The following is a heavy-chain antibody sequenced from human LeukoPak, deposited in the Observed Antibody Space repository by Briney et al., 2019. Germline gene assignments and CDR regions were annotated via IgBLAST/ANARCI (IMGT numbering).Heavy chain of an antibody. CDR3: AKWGDFDVLTGYYVPDF. Sequence: GASLRLSCAASGFTFSNYAMSWVRQAPRKGLEWVSAITGSGGNTYYADSVKGRFTISRDNSKNTLYLQMNSLRAEDTAVYYCAKWGDFDVLTGYYVPDFWGQGTLVTVSS. CDR2: ITGSGGNT. CDR1: GFTFSNYA. J-gene: IGHJ4*02. D-gene: IGHD3-9*01. V-gene: IGHV3-23*01.